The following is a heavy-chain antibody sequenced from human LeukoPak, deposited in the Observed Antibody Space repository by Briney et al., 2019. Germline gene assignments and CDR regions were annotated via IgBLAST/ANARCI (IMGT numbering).Heavy chain of an antibody. Sequence: SETLSLTCTVSGGSISSSSYYWGWIRQPPGKGLEWIGSIYYSGSTYYNPSLKSRVTISEDTSKNQFSLKLSSVTAADTAVYYCAREGCSSTSCYPGPFDYWGQGTLVTVSS. CDR3: AREGCSSTSCYPGPFDY. CDR2: IYYSGST. V-gene: IGHV4-39*07. CDR1: GGSISSSSYY. J-gene: IGHJ4*02. D-gene: IGHD2-2*01.